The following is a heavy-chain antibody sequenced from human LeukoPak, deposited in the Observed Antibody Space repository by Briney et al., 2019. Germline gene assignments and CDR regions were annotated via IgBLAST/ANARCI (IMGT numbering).Heavy chain of an antibody. Sequence: PGGSLRLSCVASGFTFNTYGMHWVRQAPGKGLEWVSAISGSGGSTYYADSVKGRFTISRDNSKNTLYLQMNSLRAEDTAVYYCAKDRYYFDYWGQGTLVTVSS. CDR2: ISGSGGST. CDR1: GFTFNTYG. CDR3: AKDRYYFDY. J-gene: IGHJ4*02. V-gene: IGHV3-23*01.